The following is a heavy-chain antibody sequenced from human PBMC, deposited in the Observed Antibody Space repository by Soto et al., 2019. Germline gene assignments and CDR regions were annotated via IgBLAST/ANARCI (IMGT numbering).Heavy chain of an antibody. CDR2: ISGSGSTI. D-gene: IGHD3-22*01. V-gene: IGHV3-23*01. CDR3: AKVFYYYDSSGYYYFDY. J-gene: IGHJ4*02. CDR1: GFTFSSYA. Sequence: PGGSLRLSCAASGFTFSSYAVSWVRQAPGKGPEWISSISGSGSTIYYADSVKGRFTISRDNSKNTLYLQMSSLRAEDTAVYYCAKVFYYYDSSGYYYFDYLGQGTLV.